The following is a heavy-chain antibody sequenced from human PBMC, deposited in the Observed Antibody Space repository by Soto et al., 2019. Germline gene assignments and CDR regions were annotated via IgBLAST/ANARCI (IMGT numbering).Heavy chain of an antibody. CDR1: GFTFSTYA. CDR3: AKRTVATYYFDY. CDR2: ITGSGAGT. D-gene: IGHD5-12*01. V-gene: IGHV3-23*01. Sequence: EVQLLESGGGLVQPGGSLRLSCAASGFTFSTYAMSWVRQPPGKGLEWVSAITGSGAGTYYADSVKGRFTISRDNSESTLYLQMNTLRAEDTAIYYCAKRTVATYYFDYWGQGTLVTVSS. J-gene: IGHJ4*02.